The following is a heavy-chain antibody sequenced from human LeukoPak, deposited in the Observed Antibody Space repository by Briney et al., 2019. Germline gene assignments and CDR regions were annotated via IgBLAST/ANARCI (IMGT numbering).Heavy chain of an antibody. J-gene: IGHJ5*02. Sequence: GGSLRLSCAASGFIFKDFWMIWVRQAPGKGLEWVANIKQDGSEKYYVDSVKGRFTISRDNAKNSLYLQMNTLRAEDTAMYYCAKDAQPRSRWFDPWGQGTLVTVSS. CDR2: IKQDGSEK. D-gene: IGHD3-16*01. CDR3: AKDAQPRSRWFDP. CDR1: GFIFKDFW. V-gene: IGHV3-7*03.